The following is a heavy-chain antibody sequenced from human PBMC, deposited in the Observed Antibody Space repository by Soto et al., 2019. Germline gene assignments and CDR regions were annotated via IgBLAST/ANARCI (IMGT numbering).Heavy chain of an antibody. V-gene: IGHV4-34*01. D-gene: IGHD3-22*01. Sequence: SETLSLTCAVYGGSFSGYYWSWIRQPPGKGLEWIGEINHSGSTNYNPSLKSRVTISVDSSKNQFSLKLSSVTAADTAVYYCARESYYDSSDTYYYYGMDVWGQGTTVTVSS. CDR3: ARESYYDSSDTYYYYGMDV. CDR2: INHSGST. CDR1: GGSFSGYY. J-gene: IGHJ6*02.